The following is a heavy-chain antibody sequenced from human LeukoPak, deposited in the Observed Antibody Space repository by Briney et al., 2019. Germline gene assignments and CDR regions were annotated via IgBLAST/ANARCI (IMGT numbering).Heavy chain of an antibody. D-gene: IGHD3-10*01. CDR1: GFTFSSYS. J-gene: IGHJ4*02. V-gene: IGHV3-21*01. CDR3: ARDGSGSYHFDY. CDR2: ISSSSSYI. Sequence: GGSLRLSCAASGFTFSSYSMNWVRQAPGKGLEWVSSISSSSSYIYYADSVKGRFTISRDNAKNSLYLQMNSLRAEDTAVYYCARDGSGSYHFDYWGQETLVTVSS.